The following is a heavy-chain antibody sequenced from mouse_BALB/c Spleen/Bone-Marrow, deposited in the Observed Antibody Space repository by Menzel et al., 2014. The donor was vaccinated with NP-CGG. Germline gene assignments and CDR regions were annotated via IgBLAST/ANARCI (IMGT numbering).Heavy chain of an antibody. CDR2: IDPANGNT. D-gene: IGHD6-5*01. CDR3: NAREAMDY. CDR1: GFNIKDTY. Sequence: EVQGVESGAELVKPGASVKLSCTASGFNIKDTYMHWVKQRPEQGLEWIGRIDPANGNTKYDPKFQGKATITTDTSSNTAYLQVSSLTSEDTAVYYCNAREAMDYWGQGTSVTVSS. V-gene: IGHV14-3*02. J-gene: IGHJ4*01.